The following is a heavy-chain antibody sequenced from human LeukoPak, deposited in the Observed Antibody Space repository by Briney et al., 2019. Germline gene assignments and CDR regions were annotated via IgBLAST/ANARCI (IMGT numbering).Heavy chain of an antibody. D-gene: IGHD3-10*01. CDR3: ARGAYYYGSGSYPFDY. Sequence: SETLSLTCAVSGGSISSGGYSWSWIRQPPGKGLEWIGYIYYSGSTYYNPSLKSRVTISVDTSKNQLSLKLSSVTAADTAVYYCARGAYYYGSGSYPFDYWGQGTLVTVSS. CDR1: GGSISSGGYS. J-gene: IGHJ4*02. V-gene: IGHV4-30-4*07. CDR2: IYYSGST.